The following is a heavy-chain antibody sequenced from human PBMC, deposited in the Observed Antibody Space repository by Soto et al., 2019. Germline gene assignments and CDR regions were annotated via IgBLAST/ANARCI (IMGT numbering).Heavy chain of an antibody. V-gene: IGHV4-34*01. Sequence: QVQLQQWGAGLLKPSETLSLTCAVYGGSFSGYYWSWIRQPPGKGLEWIGEINHSGSTNYNPSIKSRVTISVDTSKNQFSLKLSSVTAAYTAVYYCASGAGTTRLRYWGQGTLVTVSS. J-gene: IGHJ4*02. D-gene: IGHD1-1*01. CDR2: INHSGST. CDR1: GGSFSGYY. CDR3: ASGAGTTRLRY.